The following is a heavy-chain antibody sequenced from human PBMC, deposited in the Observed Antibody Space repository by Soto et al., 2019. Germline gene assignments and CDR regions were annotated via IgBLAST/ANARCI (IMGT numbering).Heavy chain of an antibody. CDR2: ISASATSNT. CDR3: AKGGTVVRGVTLDY. Sequence: EVQVLESGGGLAQPGGSLRLSCAASGFISSSYAMNWVRQAPGKGLEWVSAISASATSNTYYADSVKGRFTISRDNSNNTLYLQMNSLRAEDTAVYYCAKGGTVVRGVTLDYWGQGTLVSVSS. D-gene: IGHD3-10*01. J-gene: IGHJ4*02. V-gene: IGHV3-23*01. CDR1: GFISSSYA.